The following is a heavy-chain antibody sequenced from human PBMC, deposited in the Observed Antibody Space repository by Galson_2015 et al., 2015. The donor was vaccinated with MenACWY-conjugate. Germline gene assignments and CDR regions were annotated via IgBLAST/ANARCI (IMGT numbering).Heavy chain of an antibody. CDR3: AHSPYCSITSCYAARAFDV. Sequence: PALVKPTQTLTLTCTFSGFSLSTSRVGVGWIRQPPGQALEWLSLIYWDDDKRYSPSLKSRLTITKDTSNNQVVLSMTNMDPVDTATYYCAHSPYCSITSCYAARAFDVWGQGTVVTVSS. D-gene: IGHD2-2*01. CDR1: GFSLSTSRVG. CDR2: IYWDDDK. V-gene: IGHV2-5*02. J-gene: IGHJ3*01.